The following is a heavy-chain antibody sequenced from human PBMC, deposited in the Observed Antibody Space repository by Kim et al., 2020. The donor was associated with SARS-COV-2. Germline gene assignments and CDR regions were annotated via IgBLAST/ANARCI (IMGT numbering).Heavy chain of an antibody. Sequence: GGSLRLSCAASGFTFSSYAMSWVRQAPGKGLEGVSAISGSGGSTYYADSVKGRFTISRDNSKNTLYLQMNSLRAEDTAVYYCANFPPLYYYGSGSFDYWGQGTLVTVSS. CDR2: ISGSGGST. CDR3: ANFPPLYYYGSGSFDY. V-gene: IGHV3-23*01. J-gene: IGHJ4*02. CDR1: GFTFSSYA. D-gene: IGHD3-10*01.